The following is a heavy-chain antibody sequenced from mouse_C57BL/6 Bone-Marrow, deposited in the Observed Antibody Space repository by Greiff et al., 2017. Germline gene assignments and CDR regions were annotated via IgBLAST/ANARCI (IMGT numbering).Heavy chain of an antibody. CDR3: ARRAIYYGNYSWFAY. J-gene: IGHJ3*01. CDR2: IDPSDSYT. Sequence: QVQLQQPGAELVRPGTSVKLSCKASGYTFTSYWMHWVKQRPGQGLEWIGVIDPSDSYTNYNQKFKGKATLTVDTSSSTAYMQLSSLTSEDSAVYYCARRAIYYGNYSWFAYWGQGTLVTVSA. D-gene: IGHD2-1*01. V-gene: IGHV1-59*01. CDR1: GYTFTSYW.